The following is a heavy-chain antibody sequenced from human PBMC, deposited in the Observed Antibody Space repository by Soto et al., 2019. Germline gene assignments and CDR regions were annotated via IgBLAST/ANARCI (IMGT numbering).Heavy chain of an antibody. V-gene: IGHV5-51*01. J-gene: IGHJ6*02. CDR1: GYSFTSYW. CDR3: ARHYCSSTSCYPVYYYYYGMDV. D-gene: IGHD2-2*01. Sequence: GESLKISCKGSGYSFTSYWIGWVRQMPGKGLEWRGIIYPGDSDTRYSPSFQGQVTISADKSISTAYLQWSSLKASDTAMYYCARHYCSSTSCYPVYYYYYGMDVWGQGTKVTVS. CDR2: IYPGDSDT.